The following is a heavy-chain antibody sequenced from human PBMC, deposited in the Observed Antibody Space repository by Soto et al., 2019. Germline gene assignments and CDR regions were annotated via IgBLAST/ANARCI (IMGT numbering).Heavy chain of an antibody. D-gene: IGHD6-13*01. J-gene: IGHJ4*02. CDR3: ARGIAAAGVPFDD. CDR2: IDPSDSYT. CDR1: GYSFTSYW. Sequence: SLKISCKGSGYSFTSYWISWVRQMPGKGLEWMGRIDPSDSYTNYSPSFQGHVTISADKSISTAYLQWSSLKASDTAMYYCARGIAAAGVPFDDWGQGTLVTVSS. V-gene: IGHV5-10-1*01.